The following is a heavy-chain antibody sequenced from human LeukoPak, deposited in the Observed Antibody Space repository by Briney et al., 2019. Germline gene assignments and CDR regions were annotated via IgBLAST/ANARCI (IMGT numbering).Heavy chain of an antibody. CDR3: ARKFVDY. CDR1: GFTYSNYD. J-gene: IGHJ4*02. Sequence: PGGSLRLSCAASGFTYSNYDMYWVRQAPGKGLEWVAFIDYDGTVKYYEDSVKGRFTISRDNSKHTVYLQMNSLRTEVTAIYYCARKFVDYWGQGTLVTVSS. CDR2: IDYDGTVK. D-gene: IGHD2-21*01. V-gene: IGHV3-30*02.